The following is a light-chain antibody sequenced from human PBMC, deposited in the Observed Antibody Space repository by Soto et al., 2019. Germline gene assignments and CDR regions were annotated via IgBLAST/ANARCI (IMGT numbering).Light chain of an antibody. V-gene: IGKV3-15*01. CDR1: QSVRTN. CDR2: AAS. CDR3: QQYNNWQT. J-gene: IGKJ1*01. Sequence: EIGMTQSPATLSVSPGERVTLSCRASQSVRTNLAWYHQRPGQAPRLLIYAASARATGVPARFSGSGSGTEFTLSISGLQPEDSGLYYCQQYNNWQTFGQGTKVDIK.